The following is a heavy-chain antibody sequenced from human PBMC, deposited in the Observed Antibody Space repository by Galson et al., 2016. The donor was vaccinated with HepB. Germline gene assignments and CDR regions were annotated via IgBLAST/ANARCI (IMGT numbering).Heavy chain of an antibody. Sequence: CAISGDSVSSNSAAWNWIRQSPSRGLEWLGRTYYRSKWHNDYAVSVESRITINPDTSKNQVSLQLNSVTPEDTAVYYCARERLRYFDWLRNRYYYYGMDVWGQGTTVTVSS. J-gene: IGHJ6*02. CDR3: ARERLRYFDWLRNRYYYYGMDV. D-gene: IGHD3-9*01. CDR2: TYYRSKWHN. V-gene: IGHV6-1*01. CDR1: GDSVSSNSAA.